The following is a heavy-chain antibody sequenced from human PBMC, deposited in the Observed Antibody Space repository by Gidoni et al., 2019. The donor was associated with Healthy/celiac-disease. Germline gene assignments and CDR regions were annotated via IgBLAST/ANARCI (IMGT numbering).Heavy chain of an antibody. CDR3: AKVLLAYCGGDCYSNWYFDL. D-gene: IGHD2-21*01. CDR2: ISGSGGST. V-gene: IGHV3-23*01. CDR1: FSSYA. J-gene: IGHJ2*01. Sequence: FSSYAMSWVRQAPGKGLEWVTAISGSGGSTYYADSVKGRFTISRDNSKNTLYLQMNSLRAEDTAVYYCAKVLLAYCGGDCYSNWYFDLWGRGTLVTVSS.